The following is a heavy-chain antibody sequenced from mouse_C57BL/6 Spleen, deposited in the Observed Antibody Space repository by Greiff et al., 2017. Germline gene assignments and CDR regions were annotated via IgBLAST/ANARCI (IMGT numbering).Heavy chain of an antibody. D-gene: IGHD2-1*01. V-gene: IGHV14-3*01. Sequence: VQLQQSVAELVRPGASVKLSCTASGFNIKNTYMHWVKQRPDQGLEWIGRIDPANGNTKSAPKFQGNATITQDTSSNTSYLQLSRLTSEDTAIYYCAREFYYGNAWFAYWGQGTLVTVSA. J-gene: IGHJ3*01. CDR3: AREFYYGNAWFAY. CDR1: GFNIKNTY. CDR2: IDPANGNT.